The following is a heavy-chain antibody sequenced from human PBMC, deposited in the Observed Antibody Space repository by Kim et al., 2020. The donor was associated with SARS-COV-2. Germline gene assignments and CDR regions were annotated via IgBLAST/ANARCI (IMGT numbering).Heavy chain of an antibody. CDR2: ISYDGSNK. CDR1: GFTFSSYA. CDR3: ARGRYQYDY. D-gene: IGHD2-2*01. Sequence: GGSLRLSCAASGFTFSSYAMHWVRQAPGKGLEWVAVISYDGSNKYYADSVKGRFTISRDNSKNTLYLQMNSLRAEDTAVYYCARGRYQYDYWGQGTLVTVSS. V-gene: IGHV3-30-3*01. J-gene: IGHJ4*02.